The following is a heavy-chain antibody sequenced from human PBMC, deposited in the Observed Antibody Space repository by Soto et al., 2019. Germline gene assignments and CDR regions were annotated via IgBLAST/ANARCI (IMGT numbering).Heavy chain of an antibody. CDR1: GFTFSNYW. D-gene: IGHD3-3*01. J-gene: IGHJ5*02. Sequence: PGGALRLSCAASGFTFSNYWMHWVRQAPGKGLLWVSRINGDGSDSSYADSVKGRFTISRDNAKNTLYLQMNSLRAEDTAVYYCTRGSPIFGLDLNWLDPWGQGTLVTGSS. CDR2: INGDGSDS. CDR3: TRGSPIFGLDLNWLDP. V-gene: IGHV3-74*01.